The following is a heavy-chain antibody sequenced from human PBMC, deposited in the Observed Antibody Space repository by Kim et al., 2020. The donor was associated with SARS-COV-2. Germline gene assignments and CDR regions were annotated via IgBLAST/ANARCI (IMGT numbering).Heavy chain of an antibody. CDR3: AAFDAVAGTGRFDY. V-gene: IGHV1-69*13. Sequence: SVKVSCKASGGTFSSYAISWVRQAPGQGLEWMGGIIPIFGTANYAQKFQGRVTITADESTSTAYMELSSLRSEDTAVYYCAAFDAVAGTGRFDYWGQGTLVTVSS. D-gene: IGHD6-19*01. J-gene: IGHJ4*02. CDR2: IIPIFGTA. CDR1: GGTFSSYA.